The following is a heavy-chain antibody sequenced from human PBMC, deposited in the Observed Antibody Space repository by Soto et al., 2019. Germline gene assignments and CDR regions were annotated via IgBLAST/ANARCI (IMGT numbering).Heavy chain of an antibody. CDR3: ARGDRGAFDL. CDR1: GFTFDYYW. CDR2: IYSDGTST. J-gene: IGHJ3*01. D-gene: IGHD1-26*01. V-gene: IGHV3-74*01. Sequence: EVQLVESGGGLVQPGESLRLSCAASGFTFDYYWMHWVRQAPGKGLVWVSRIYSDGTSTTYADSVKGRFTISRDNAKNPLSLQMNSLRADDTAVYYCARGDRGAFDLWGQGTVVTVSS.